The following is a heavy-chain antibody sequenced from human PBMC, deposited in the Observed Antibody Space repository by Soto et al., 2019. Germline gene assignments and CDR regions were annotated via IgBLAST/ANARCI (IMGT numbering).Heavy chain of an antibody. Sequence: ASVKVSCKASGYTFTSYGISWVRQAPRQGLEWMGWISAYNGNANYAQKLQDRVTLTTDTSTSTAYMELSSLRSEDTAVYYCAREIVEHIVVVTAIAGAFDIWGQGTMVTVSS. CDR2: ISAYNGNA. CDR3: AREIVEHIVVVTAIAGAFDI. J-gene: IGHJ3*02. V-gene: IGHV1-18*01. CDR1: GYTFTSYG. D-gene: IGHD2-21*02.